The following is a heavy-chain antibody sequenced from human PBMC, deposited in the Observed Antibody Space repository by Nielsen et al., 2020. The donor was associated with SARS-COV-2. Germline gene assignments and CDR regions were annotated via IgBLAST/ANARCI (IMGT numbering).Heavy chain of an antibody. D-gene: IGHD6-13*01. CDR3: ARGEVGSSYPRTVAVDY. CDR2: LSYDGKNI. V-gene: IGHV3-30*03. Sequence: WIRQPPGKGLEWVAVLSYDGKNICYADSVKGRFTISRDNSKNTLYLQMNSLRLEDTAVYYCARGEVGSSYPRTVAVDYWGQGTLVTVSS. J-gene: IGHJ4*02.